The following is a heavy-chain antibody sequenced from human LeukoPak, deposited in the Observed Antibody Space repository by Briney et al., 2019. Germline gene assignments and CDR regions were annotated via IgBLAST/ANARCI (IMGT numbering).Heavy chain of an antibody. Sequence: ETLSLTCAVSGGSISSSNWWSWVRPAPGKGLVWVSHINGDGSETNYADSVRGRFTISRDNAKNTLYLQMNSLRVDDTAVYYCTREEGSTDHWGQGTLVTVSS. CDR2: INGDGSET. V-gene: IGHV3-74*01. CDR3: TREEGSTDH. CDR1: GGSISSSNW. J-gene: IGHJ4*02. D-gene: IGHD5/OR15-5a*01.